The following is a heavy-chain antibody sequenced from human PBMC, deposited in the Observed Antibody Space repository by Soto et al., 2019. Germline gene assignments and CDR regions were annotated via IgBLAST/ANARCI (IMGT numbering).Heavy chain of an antibody. D-gene: IGHD1-26*01. V-gene: IGHV3-23*01. CDR1: GFTFSSYA. CDR3: ANDRGQVGATNFDY. J-gene: IGHJ4*02. CDR2: ISGSGGST. Sequence: GGSLRLSCAASGFTFSSYAMSWVRQAPGKGLEWVSAISGSGGSTYYADSVKGRFTISRDNSKNTLYLQMNSLRAEDTAVYYCANDRGQVGATNFDYWGQGTLVTVSS.